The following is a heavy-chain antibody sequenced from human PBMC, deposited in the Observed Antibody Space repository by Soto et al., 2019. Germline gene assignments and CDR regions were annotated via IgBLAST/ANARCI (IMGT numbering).Heavy chain of an antibody. Sequence: GGSLRLSCAASGFTFSSYGMHWVRQAPGKGLEWVAVISYDGSNKYYADSVKGRFTISRDNSENTLYLQMNSLRAEDTAVYYCAKDTLFRTSIWGQGTMVTVSS. J-gene: IGHJ3*02. CDR1: GFTFSSYG. CDR2: ISYDGSNK. D-gene: IGHD3-10*01. V-gene: IGHV3-30*18. CDR3: AKDTLFRTSI.